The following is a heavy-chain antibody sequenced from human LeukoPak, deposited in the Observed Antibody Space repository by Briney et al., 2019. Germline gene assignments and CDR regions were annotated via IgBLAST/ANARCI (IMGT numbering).Heavy chain of an antibody. CDR1: GFTFSTYW. Sequence: PGGSLRLSCAASGFTFSTYWMHWVRQAPGKGLVWVSRINSDGSSTIYADSVKGRFTISRDNSKNTLILQMNSLRAEDTAVYYCAKSGYNRFDYWGQGILVTVSS. D-gene: IGHD5-24*01. CDR3: AKSGYNRFDY. CDR2: INSDGSST. V-gene: IGHV3-74*01. J-gene: IGHJ4*02.